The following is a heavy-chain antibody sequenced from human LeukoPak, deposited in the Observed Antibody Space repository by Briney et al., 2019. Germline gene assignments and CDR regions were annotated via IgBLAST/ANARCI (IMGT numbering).Heavy chain of an antibody. J-gene: IGHJ4*02. Sequence: SQTLSLTCAISGDSVSRNSAGWNWIRQSPSRGLEWLGRTKYRSKWYSDYADSVRGRITIKSDTSKNQFSLQVNSVTPEDTAVNYCARNEDGYNFFDYWGQGTLVTVSS. CDR1: GDSVSRNSAG. D-gene: IGHD5-24*01. CDR2: TKYRSKWYS. V-gene: IGHV6-1*01. CDR3: ARNEDGYNFFDY.